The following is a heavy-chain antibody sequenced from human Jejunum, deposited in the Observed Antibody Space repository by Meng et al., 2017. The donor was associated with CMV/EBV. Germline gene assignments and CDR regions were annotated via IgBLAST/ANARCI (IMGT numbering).Heavy chain of an antibody. Sequence: SGFTFSDYTMTWVRQAPGKGLEWVSRIRGNGGSAAYADSVQDRFTISRDNSQNTLYLQMNSLRAEDTAVYYCAKGAAFGVTAPDYWGQGTLVTVSS. J-gene: IGHJ4*02. V-gene: IGHV3-23*01. CDR3: AKGAAFGVTAPDY. D-gene: IGHD3-3*01. CDR1: GFTFSDYT. CDR2: IRGNGGSA.